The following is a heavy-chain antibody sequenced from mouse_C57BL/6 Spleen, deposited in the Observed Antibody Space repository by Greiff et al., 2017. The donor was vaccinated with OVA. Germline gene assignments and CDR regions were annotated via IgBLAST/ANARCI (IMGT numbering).Heavy chain of an antibody. CDR1: GFTFSDYG. J-gene: IGHJ4*01. V-gene: IGHV5-17*01. D-gene: IGHD2-4*01. CDR3: AREGAHYDEDAMDY. CDR2: ISSGSSTI. Sequence: DVKLVESGGGLVKPGGSLKLSCAASGFTFSDYGMHWVRQAPEQGLEWVAYISSGSSTIYYADTVKGRFTITRDNAKNTLFLQMTSLRSEDTAMYYCAREGAHYDEDAMDYWGQGTSVTVSS.